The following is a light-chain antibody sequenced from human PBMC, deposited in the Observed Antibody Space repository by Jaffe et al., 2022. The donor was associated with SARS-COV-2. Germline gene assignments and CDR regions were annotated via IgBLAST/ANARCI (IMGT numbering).Light chain of an antibody. CDR2: GAS. CDR3: QKYNNWPRGGFT. J-gene: IGKJ3*01. CDR1: QSAGNS. V-gene: IGKV3-15*01. Sequence: EIVVTQSPATLSVSPGERASLSCRASQSAGNSVAWYQYKPGQSPRLLIYGASTRAAGVPARFGGSGSGTEFTLTISSLQPEDAAIYYCQKYNNWPRGGFTFGPGTKVDIK.